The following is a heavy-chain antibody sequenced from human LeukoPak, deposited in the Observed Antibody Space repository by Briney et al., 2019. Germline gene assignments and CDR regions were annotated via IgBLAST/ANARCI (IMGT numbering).Heavy chain of an antibody. CDR1: GGSISSGGYY. Sequence: SQTLSLTCTVSGGSISSGGYYWSWIRPHPGKGLEWSRYIYDSGTTYYNPYLTRRVTISVDTSKNQFALKLSSVTAADTAVYDCARDLGDMVNWFDPWGEGTLVTVSS. D-gene: IGHD3-10*01. V-gene: IGHV4-31*03. J-gene: IGHJ5*02. CDR3: ARDLGDMVNWFDP. CDR2: IYDSGTT.